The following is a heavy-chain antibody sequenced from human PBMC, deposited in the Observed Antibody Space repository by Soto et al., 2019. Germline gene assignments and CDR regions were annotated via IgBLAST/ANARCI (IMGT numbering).Heavy chain of an antibody. V-gene: IGHV3-11*06. D-gene: IGHD3-22*01. Sequence: PGGSLRLSCAASGFTFSDYYMSWIRQAPGKGLEWVSYISSSSSYTNYADSVKGRFTISRDNAKNSLYLQMNSLRAEDTAVYYCARSRHRTITMIVVDLDYWGQGTLVTVSS. J-gene: IGHJ4*02. CDR3: ARSRHRTITMIVVDLDY. CDR1: GFTFSDYY. CDR2: ISSSSSYT.